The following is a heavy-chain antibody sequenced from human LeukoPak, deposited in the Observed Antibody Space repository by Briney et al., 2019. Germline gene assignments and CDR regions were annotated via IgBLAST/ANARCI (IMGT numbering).Heavy chain of an antibody. CDR3: ARENDSSGYYWSKGYAFDI. Sequence: SETLSLTCTVSGGSISSYYWSWIRQPPGKGLEWIGYIYYSGSTNYNPSLKSRVTISVDTSKNQFSLKLSSVTAADTAVYYCARENDSSGYYWSKGYAFDIWGQGTMVTVSS. CDR1: GGSISSYY. D-gene: IGHD3-22*01. J-gene: IGHJ3*02. V-gene: IGHV4-59*01. CDR2: IYYSGST.